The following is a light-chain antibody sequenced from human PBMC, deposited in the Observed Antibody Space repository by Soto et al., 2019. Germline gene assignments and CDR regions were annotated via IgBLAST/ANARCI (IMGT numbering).Light chain of an antibody. J-gene: IGLJ1*01. CDR1: SSDVGGYSR. V-gene: IGLV2-18*01. Sequence: QSALTQPPSASGSPGQSVTISCTGTSSDVGGYSRVSWYQQSAGTAPRLMIYEVSNRPSGVSDRFSGSKSGNTASLTISGLQAEDEADYYCSLYTSRSTFVFGTGTKVTVL. CDR2: EVS. CDR3: SLYTSRSTFV.